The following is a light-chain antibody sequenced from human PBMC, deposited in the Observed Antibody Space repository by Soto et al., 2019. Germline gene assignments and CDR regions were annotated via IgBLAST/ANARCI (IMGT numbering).Light chain of an antibody. V-gene: IGKV3-20*01. Sequence: EIGLTQSPGTLSLSPGERATLSCRASQSVSSSYLAWYQQKPGQAPRLLIYSASSRATGIPDWFSGSASGTDFTLTIDRLEPEDFAVYYCQQYDNSLYTFGQGTKLEIK. J-gene: IGKJ2*01. CDR1: QSVSSSY. CDR2: SAS. CDR3: QQYDNSLYT.